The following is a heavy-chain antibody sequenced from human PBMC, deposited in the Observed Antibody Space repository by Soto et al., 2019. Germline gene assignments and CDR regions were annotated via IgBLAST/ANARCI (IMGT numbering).Heavy chain of an antibody. CDR1: GFTFSSYE. D-gene: IGHD3-22*01. Sequence: EVQLVESGGGLVQPGGSLRLSCAASGFTFSSYEMNWVRQAPGKGLEWVSYISSSGSTIYYADSVKGRFTISRDNAKNSLYLQMNSLRAEDTAVYYCASGYYDSSGHPTVGDYWGQGTLVTVSS. CDR3: ASGYYDSSGHPTVGDY. V-gene: IGHV3-48*03. CDR2: ISSSGSTI. J-gene: IGHJ4*02.